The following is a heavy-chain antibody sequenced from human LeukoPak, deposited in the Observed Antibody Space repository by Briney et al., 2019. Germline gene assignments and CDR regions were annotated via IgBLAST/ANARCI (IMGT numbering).Heavy chain of an antibody. J-gene: IGHJ4*02. CDR1: GGTFSSYT. CDR3: ARVPGGYYFDY. V-gene: IGHV1-69*06. Sequence: GASVKVSCKASGGTFSSYTISWVRQAPGQGLEWMGGIIPIFGTANYAQKFQGRVTITADKSTSTAYMELSSLRSEDTAVYYCARVPGGYYFDYWGQGTLVTVSS. CDR2: IIPIFGTA. D-gene: IGHD4-23*01.